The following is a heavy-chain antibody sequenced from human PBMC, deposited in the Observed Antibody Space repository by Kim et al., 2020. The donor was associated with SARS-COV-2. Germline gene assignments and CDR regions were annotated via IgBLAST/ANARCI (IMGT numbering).Heavy chain of an antibody. CDR3: ARALILITIFGVVGPFDY. CDR2: IYYSGST. D-gene: IGHD3-3*01. V-gene: IGHV4-31*03. J-gene: IGHJ4*02. Sequence: SETLSLTCTVSGGSISSGGYYWSWIRQHPGKGLEWSGYIYYSGSTYYNPSLKSRVTISVDTSKNQFSLKLSSGTAADTAVYYCARALILITIFGVVGPFDYWGQGTLVTVSS. CDR1: GGSISSGGYY.